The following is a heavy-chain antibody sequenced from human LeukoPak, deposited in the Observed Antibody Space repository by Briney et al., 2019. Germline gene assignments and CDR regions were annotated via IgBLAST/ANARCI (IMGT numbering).Heavy chain of an antibody. CDR2: ISSSSSTI. J-gene: IGHJ4*02. Sequence: PGGSLRLSCAASGFTFSSYSMNWVRQAPGKGLERVSYISSSSSTIYYADSVKGRFTISRDNAKNSLYLQMNSLRAEDTAVYYCARESTARYDFWSGYFSEFDYWGQGTLVTVSS. CDR1: GFTFSSYS. CDR3: ARESTARYDFWSGYFSEFDY. D-gene: IGHD3-3*01. V-gene: IGHV3-48*04.